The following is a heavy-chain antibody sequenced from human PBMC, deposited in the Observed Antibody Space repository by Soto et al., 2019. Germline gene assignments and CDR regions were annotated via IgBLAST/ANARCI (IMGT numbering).Heavy chain of an antibody. V-gene: IGHV3-23*01. J-gene: IGHJ3*02. CDR3: ARRAFGSSRSFDI. D-gene: IGHD6-6*01. Sequence: GASLKISCAASGFAFSSHPMSWVRQAPERGLGWVSGISDSGGLTYNADSVKGRFTISRDNSKNTLYLQMNSLRAEDTALYYCARRAFGSSRSFDIWGQGTMVTVSS. CDR2: ISDSGGLT. CDR1: GFAFSSHP.